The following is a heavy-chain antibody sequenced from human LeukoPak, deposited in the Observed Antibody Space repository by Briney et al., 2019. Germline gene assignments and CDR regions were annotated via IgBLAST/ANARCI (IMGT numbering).Heavy chain of an antibody. J-gene: IGHJ4*02. V-gene: IGHV4-34*01. CDR1: GGSFSGYY. D-gene: IGHD5-18*01. CDR2: IIHSGST. Sequence: SETLSLTCAVYGGSFSGYYWSWIRQPPGKGLDWIGEIIHSGSTNYSPSLKSRVTISVDTSKNQFSLKLSSVTAADTAVYYCARGYSRGYSYGLNYWGQGTLVTVSS. CDR3: ARGYSRGYSYGLNY.